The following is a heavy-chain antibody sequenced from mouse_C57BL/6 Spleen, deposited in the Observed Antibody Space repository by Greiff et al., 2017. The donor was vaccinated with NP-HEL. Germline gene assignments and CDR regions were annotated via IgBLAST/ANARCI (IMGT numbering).Heavy chain of an antibody. D-gene: IGHD1-1*01. CDR1: GYSITSDY. V-gene: IGHV3-8*01. CDR2: ISYSGST. Sequence: EVQRVESGPGLAKPSQTLSLTCSVTGYSITSDYWNWIRKFPGNKLEYMGYISYSGSTYYNPSLKSRISITRYTSKNQYYLQLNSVTTEDTATYYCARGYYGSRYVGYFDVWGTGTTVTVSS. CDR3: ARGYYGSRYVGYFDV. J-gene: IGHJ1*03.